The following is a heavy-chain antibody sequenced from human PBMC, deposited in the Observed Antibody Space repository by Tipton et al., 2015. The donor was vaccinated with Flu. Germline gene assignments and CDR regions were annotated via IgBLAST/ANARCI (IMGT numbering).Heavy chain of an antibody. CDR1: GDSVSSSYY. Sequence: TLSLTCTVSGDSVSSSYYWAWIRQAPGKGLEWIGNIYRTGGPYYNPSLKSRVTISVDTSKNQFSLKLSSVTVTDTAIYYCAKHLGRGYYHNSGRRRFDPWGQGTLVTVSS. J-gene: IGHJ5*02. V-gene: IGHV4-38-2*02. D-gene: IGHD3-22*01. CDR2: IYRTGGP. CDR3: AKHLGRGYYHNSGRRRFDP.